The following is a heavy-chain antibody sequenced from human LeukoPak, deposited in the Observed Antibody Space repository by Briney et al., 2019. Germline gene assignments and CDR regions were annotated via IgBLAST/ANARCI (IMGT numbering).Heavy chain of an antibody. Sequence: ESGPTLVKPSQTLTLTCTFSGFSLSTSGVGVGWIRQPPGKALEWLALIYWNDDKRYSPSLKSRLTITKDTSKNQVVLTMTNMDTVDTATYYCAHLLTYYYDSTGYYGGFQHWGQGTLVTVSS. CDR3: AHLLTYYYDSTGYYGGFQH. CDR1: GFSLSTSGVG. CDR2: IYWNDDK. D-gene: IGHD3-22*01. V-gene: IGHV2-5*01. J-gene: IGHJ1*01.